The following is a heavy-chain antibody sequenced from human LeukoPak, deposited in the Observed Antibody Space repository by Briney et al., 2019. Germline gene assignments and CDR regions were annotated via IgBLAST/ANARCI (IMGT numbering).Heavy chain of an antibody. J-gene: IGHJ4*02. V-gene: IGHV3-30*04. CDR1: GFTFRSYA. CDR2: ISYDGSIE. CDR3: ARELYYGSGSPGRD. Sequence: PGGTLRLTCAASGFTFRSYAMHGVPEAPGKGLEWVAVISYDGSIEYYADSVKGRFTISRDNSKNTLHLQMNSLRVEDTAVYYCARELYYGSGSPGRDWGQRTLVTVSS. D-gene: IGHD3-10*01.